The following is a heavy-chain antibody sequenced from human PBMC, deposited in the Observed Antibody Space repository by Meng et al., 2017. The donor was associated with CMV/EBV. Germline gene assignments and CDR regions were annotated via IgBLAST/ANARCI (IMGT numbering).Heavy chain of an antibody. Sequence: CSASGFTFSAYAMHWVRQAPGKGLEWVAIISYHGRDKYYADSVKGRFTVSRDNSKNTLYLEMNSLRAEDTAMYYCARDAMARPYFDYWGQGMLVTAPQ. CDR1: GFTFSAYA. J-gene: IGHJ4*02. CDR2: ISYHGRDK. V-gene: IGHV3-30-3*01. CDR3: ARDAMARPYFDY. D-gene: IGHD2-2*01.